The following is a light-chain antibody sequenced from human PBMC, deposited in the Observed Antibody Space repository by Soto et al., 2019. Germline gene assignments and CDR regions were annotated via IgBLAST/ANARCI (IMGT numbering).Light chain of an antibody. V-gene: IGLV2-23*02. Sequence: QSAVTQPASLSGSPGQSITISCTGTSSDVGSYNLVSWYQQHPGKAPKLMIYEVSKRPSGVSNRFSGSKSGNTASLTISGLQAEDEADYYCCSYAGSSTLVFGGGTKVTVL. CDR2: EVS. CDR1: SSDVGSYNL. CDR3: CSYAGSSTLV. J-gene: IGLJ2*01.